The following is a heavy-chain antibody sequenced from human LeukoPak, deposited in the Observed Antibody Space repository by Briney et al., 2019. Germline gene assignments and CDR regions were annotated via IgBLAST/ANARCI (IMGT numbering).Heavy chain of an antibody. CDR2: ISGSGGST. V-gene: IGHV3-23*01. CDR3: VRAENGMDV. J-gene: IGHJ6*02. CDR1: GFTFSSYA. Sequence: PGGSLRLSCAASGFTFSSYAMSWVRQAPGKGLEWVSAISGSGGSTYYADSVRGRFATSRDNSKNTLYLQMSSLRAEDTAVYYCVRAENGMDVWGRGTAVTVSS.